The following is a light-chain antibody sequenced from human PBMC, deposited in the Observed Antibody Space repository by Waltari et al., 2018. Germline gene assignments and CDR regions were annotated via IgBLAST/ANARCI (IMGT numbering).Light chain of an antibody. CDR1: LAIANS. J-gene: IGKJ3*01. V-gene: IGKV1-NL1*01. Sequence: DIKMTKSPSSLSASVGDRVTITCRASLAIANSLAWYQQKPGKPPKLLVHGASSLESGVPSRFSGSGSGTDYTLTINNLQPEDVATYFCHHYSGIPPYTFGPGTKV. CDR3: HHYSGIPPYT. CDR2: GAS.